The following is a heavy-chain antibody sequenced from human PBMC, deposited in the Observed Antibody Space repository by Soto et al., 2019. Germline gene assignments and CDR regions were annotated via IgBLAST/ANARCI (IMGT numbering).Heavy chain of an antibody. CDR2: IYYSGST. Sequence: PSETLSLTCTVCCGSISSYYWSWIRQPPGKGLEWIGYIYYSGSTNYNPSLKSRVTISVDTSKNQFSLKLSSVTAADTAVYYCARDLGSPYYYYGMDVWGQGTTVTSP. V-gene: IGHV4-59*01. CDR1: CGSISSYY. D-gene: IGHD6-6*01. J-gene: IGHJ6*02. CDR3: ARDLGSPYYYYGMDV.